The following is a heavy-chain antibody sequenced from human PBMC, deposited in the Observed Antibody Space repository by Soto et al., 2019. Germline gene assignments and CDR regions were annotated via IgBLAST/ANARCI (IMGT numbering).Heavy chain of an antibody. Sequence: QVQLQESGPGLVKPSGTLSLTCAVSGGSISSSNWWSWVRQPPGKGLEWIGEIYHSGSTNYNPSLKRRVTISVDTSEHPFSLKLSYVTAADTAVYYCASSPVVAAAGTFYWGQGTLVTVSS. V-gene: IGHV4-4*02. CDR3: ASSPVVAAAGTFY. J-gene: IGHJ4*02. CDR2: IYHSGST. CDR1: GGSISSSNW. D-gene: IGHD6-13*01.